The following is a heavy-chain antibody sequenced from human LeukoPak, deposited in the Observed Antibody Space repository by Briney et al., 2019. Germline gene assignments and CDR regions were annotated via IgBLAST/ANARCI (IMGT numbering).Heavy chain of an antibody. V-gene: IGHV1-69*04. D-gene: IGHD4-17*01. CDR1: GGTFSSYA. CDR2: IIPILGIA. CDR3: ARGDYRDFDY. J-gene: IGHJ4*02. Sequence: SVKVSCKASGGTFSSYAISWVRQAPGQGLEWMGRIIPILGIANYAQKLQGRVTMTTDTSTSTAYMELRSLRSDDTAVYYCARGDYRDFDYWGQGTLVTVSS.